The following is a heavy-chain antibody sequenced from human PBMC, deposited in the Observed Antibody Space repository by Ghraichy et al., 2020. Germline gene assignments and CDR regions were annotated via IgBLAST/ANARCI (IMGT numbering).Heavy chain of an antibody. V-gene: IGHV1-2*02. CDR1: GDTFSGYY. J-gene: IGHJ6*02. Sequence: ASVKVSCKPSGDTFSGYYMHWVRQAPGQGLEWIGWIIPDSGGTNYAEKFQGRVTMTRDTSINTAYLEVRRLKSDDTAVYYCASPRMYSNSWSTGQHYYYYGMDTWGQGTTVTVSS. CDR2: IIPDSGGT. D-gene: IGHD6-6*01. CDR3: ASPRMYSNSWSTGQHYYYYGMDT.